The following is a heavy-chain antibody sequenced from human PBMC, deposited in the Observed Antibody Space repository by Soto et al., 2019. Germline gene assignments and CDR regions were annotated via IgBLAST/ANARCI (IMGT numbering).Heavy chain of an antibody. J-gene: IGHJ4*02. D-gene: IGHD5-12*01. CDR2: INHSGST. CDR3: ARGVGVRRWLQLSPFDY. Sequence: SDTLSITCAVYGGSFSGYCWSWIRQPPGKGLEWIGEINHSGSTNYNPSLKSRVTISVDTSNNQFSLTLSSVTAADTAVYYCARGVGVRRWLQLSPFDYWGQGTLVNVSS. V-gene: IGHV4-34*01. CDR1: GGSFSGYC.